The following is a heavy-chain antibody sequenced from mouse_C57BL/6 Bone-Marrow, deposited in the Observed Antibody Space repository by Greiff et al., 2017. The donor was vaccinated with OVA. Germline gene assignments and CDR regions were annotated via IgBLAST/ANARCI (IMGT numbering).Heavy chain of an antibody. CDR2: IYPGSGST. CDR1: GYTFTSYW. CDR3: ARWGYGYDWYFDV. D-gene: IGHD2-2*01. Sequence: VQLQQPGAELVKPGASVKMSCTASGYTFTSYWITWVKQRPGQGLEWIGDIYPGSGSTNYNEKFKSKATLTVDTSSSTAYMQLSSLTSEDSAVYYCARWGYGYDWYFDVWGTGTTVTVSS. V-gene: IGHV1-55*01. J-gene: IGHJ1*03.